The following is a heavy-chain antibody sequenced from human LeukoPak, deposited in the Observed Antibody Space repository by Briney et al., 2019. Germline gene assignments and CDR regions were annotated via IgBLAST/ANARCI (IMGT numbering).Heavy chain of an antibody. V-gene: IGHV1-18*01. J-gene: IGHJ4*02. D-gene: IGHD3-10*01. Sequence: ASVKVSCKASGYTFTTYGITWVRQAPGQGLEWMGWISAYNDKTNYAQKLQGRVTMTTDTSTSTAYMELRSLRSDDTAVYYCAREDCGSGEFDYWGQGTLVTVSS. CDR2: ISAYNDKT. CDR3: AREDCGSGEFDY. CDR1: GYTFTTYG.